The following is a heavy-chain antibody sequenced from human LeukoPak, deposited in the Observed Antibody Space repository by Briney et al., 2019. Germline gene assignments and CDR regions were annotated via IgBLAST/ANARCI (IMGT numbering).Heavy chain of an antibody. CDR3: ARYAAPSPLDY. CDR2: IKHDGSAK. J-gene: IGHJ4*02. V-gene: IGHV3-7*03. Sequence: GGSLRLSCVASGFTFSNYWMSWVRQAPGKGLEWVANIKHDGSAKYYVVSVRGRFTISRDNAKNSLYLQMNSLRGDDTAVYSCARYAAPSPLDYWGLGTLVTVSS. CDR1: GFTFSNYW. D-gene: IGHD2-2*01.